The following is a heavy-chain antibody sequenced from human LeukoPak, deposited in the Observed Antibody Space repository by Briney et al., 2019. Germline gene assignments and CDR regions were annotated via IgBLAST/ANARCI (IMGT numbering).Heavy chain of an antibody. J-gene: IGHJ4*02. CDR2: IYYSGST. V-gene: IGHV4-59*01. D-gene: IGHD1-26*01. Sequence: KPSETLSLTCTVSGDSFSSFYWTWVRQSPGKGLEWIGYIYYSGSTNYNPSLKSRVTISVDTSKNQFSLKLSSVTAADTAVYYCARALPGIVGATNFDYWGQGTLVTVSS. CDR1: GDSFSSFY. CDR3: ARALPGIVGATNFDY.